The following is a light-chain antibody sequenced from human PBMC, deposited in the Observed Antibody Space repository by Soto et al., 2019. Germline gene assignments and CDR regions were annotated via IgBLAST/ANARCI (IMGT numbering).Light chain of an antibody. CDR3: QTWGAGIQV. J-gene: IGLJ2*01. V-gene: IGLV4-69*01. CDR2: LNSDGSH. CDR1: SGHSNYA. Sequence: QSVLTQSPSASASLGASVKLTCTLSSGHSNYAIAWHQQQPEKGPRYLMKLNSDGSHGKGDGIPDRFSGYSSGAERYLTISSLQYEDEADYYCQTWGAGIQVFGGGTQLTVL.